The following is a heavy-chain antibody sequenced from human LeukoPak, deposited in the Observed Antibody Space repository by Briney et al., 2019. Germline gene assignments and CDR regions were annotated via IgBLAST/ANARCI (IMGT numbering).Heavy chain of an antibody. J-gene: IGHJ5*02. D-gene: IGHD5-24*01. CDR3: GRASRDGYNDWFDP. Sequence: ASVKVSCKASGGTFSSYAISWGRQAPGQGLERMGGIIPIFGTANYAQKFQGRGAITADESTSTAYMEVSSLRSEDTAVYYCGRASRDGYNDWFDPWGQGTLVTVSS. CDR2: IIPIFGTA. CDR1: GGTFSSYA. V-gene: IGHV1-69*13.